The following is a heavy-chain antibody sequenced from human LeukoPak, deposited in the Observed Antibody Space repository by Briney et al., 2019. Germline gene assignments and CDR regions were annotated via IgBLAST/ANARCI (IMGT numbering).Heavy chain of an antibody. CDR3: AKDEEVPSDYYYMDV. V-gene: IGHV3-23*01. D-gene: IGHD2-2*01. CDR2: ISGSGGST. CDR1: GFTFSSYA. J-gene: IGHJ6*03. Sequence: GGSLRLSCAASGFTFSSYAMSWVRQAPGKGLECVSAISGSGGSTYYADSVKGRFTISRDNSKNTLYLQMNSLRAEDTAVYYCAKDEEVPSDYYYMDVWGKGTTVTASS.